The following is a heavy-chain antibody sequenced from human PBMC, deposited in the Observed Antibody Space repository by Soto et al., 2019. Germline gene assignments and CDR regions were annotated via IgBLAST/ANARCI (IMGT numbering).Heavy chain of an antibody. CDR3: ARVSDFWSGYPNWFDP. Sequence: QVQLQESGPGLVKPSQTLSLTCTVSGGSISSGGYYWSWIRQHPGKGLEWIGYIYYSGSTYYNPSLKSRVTISVDTSKNQFPLKLSSVTAADTAVYYCARVSDFWSGYPNWFDPWGQGTLVTVSS. J-gene: IGHJ5*02. V-gene: IGHV4-31*03. D-gene: IGHD3-3*01. CDR1: GGSISSGGYY. CDR2: IYYSGST.